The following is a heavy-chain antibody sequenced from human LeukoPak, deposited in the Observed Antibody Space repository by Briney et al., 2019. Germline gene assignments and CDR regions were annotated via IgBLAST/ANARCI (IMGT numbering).Heavy chain of an antibody. CDR1: GFTFGDYA. D-gene: IGHD3-22*01. CDR2: ISSSASAR. J-gene: IGHJ2*01. CDR3: ARTGTDYDNSGCFDL. Sequence: GGSLRLSCTASGFTFGDYAMSWFRQAPGKGLEWISYISSSASARYYVDSVKGRFTISRDNAKNSLYLQLNSLRAEDTAIYYCARTGTDYDNSGCFDLWGRGTLVTVSS. V-gene: IGHV3-11*01.